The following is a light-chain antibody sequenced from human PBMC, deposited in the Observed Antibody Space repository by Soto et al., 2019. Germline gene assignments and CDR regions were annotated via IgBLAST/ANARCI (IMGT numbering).Light chain of an antibody. V-gene: IGKV1-9*01. CDR2: AAS. J-gene: IGKJ3*01. CDR1: QGISSY. CDR3: QQLYSYPRT. Sequence: DIQLTQSPSFLSASVGDRVTITCRASQGISSYLAWYQQKPGKAPELLIYAASTLQSGVPSRFSGSGSGTEFTLTISSLQPEDFATYYCQQLYSYPRTFGLGLKWISN.